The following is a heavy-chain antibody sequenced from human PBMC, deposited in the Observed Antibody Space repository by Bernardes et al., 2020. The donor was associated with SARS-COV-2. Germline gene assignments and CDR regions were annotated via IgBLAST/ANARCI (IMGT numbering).Heavy chain of an antibody. CDR3: ARRKTGRIDY. V-gene: IGHV4-39*01. CDR1: GGFISSSSYF. Sequence: SETLSLTCSVSGGFISSSSYFWGWIRQPPGKGLEWIANIYYTGVTYYNPSLKSRVSTSVDTSKNQFSLRLSSVTAADTAFYYCARRKTGRIDYWGQGTLVTVSS. J-gene: IGHJ4*02. D-gene: IGHD1-1*01. CDR2: IYYTGVT.